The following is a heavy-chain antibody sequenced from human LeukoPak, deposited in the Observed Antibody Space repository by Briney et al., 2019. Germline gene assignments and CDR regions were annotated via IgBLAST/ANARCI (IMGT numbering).Heavy chain of an antibody. V-gene: IGHV1-18*01. Sequence: ASVKVSCQASGYTFTDYGINWVRQAPGQGLEGMGWINTYNGNTDYAQKFQGRVTKATDTPTTTAYMELRSLRSDDTAVYYCARGAGYYDSSGLRFDYWGQGTLVTVSS. CDR1: GYTFTDYG. J-gene: IGHJ4*02. CDR2: INTYNGNT. CDR3: ARGAGYYDSSGLRFDY. D-gene: IGHD3-22*01.